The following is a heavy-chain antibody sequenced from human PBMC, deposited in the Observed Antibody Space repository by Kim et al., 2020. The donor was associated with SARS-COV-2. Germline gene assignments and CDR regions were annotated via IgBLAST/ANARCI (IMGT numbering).Heavy chain of an antibody. D-gene: IGHD6-6*01. CDR1: GYTFTGYY. CDR2: INPNTGDT. CDR3: ARDWGSIAAEVAFDY. J-gene: IGHJ4*02. Sequence: ASVKVSCKASGYTFTGYYMHWVRQAPGQGIVWMGRINPNTGDTNYEQKFQDRVTMTRDTSITTAYLELSGLRSDDTAVYFCARDWGSIAAEVAFDYWGQGTLVTVSS. V-gene: IGHV1-2*06.